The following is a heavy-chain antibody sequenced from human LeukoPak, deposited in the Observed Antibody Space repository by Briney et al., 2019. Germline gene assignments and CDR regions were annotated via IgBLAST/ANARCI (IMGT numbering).Heavy chain of an antibody. D-gene: IGHD3-10*01. CDR2: FDPEEGEI. V-gene: IGHV1-24*01. J-gene: IGHJ4*02. CDR1: GDTLTKLI. Sequence: ASVKVSCKISGDTLTKLIIHWVRQAPGKGLEWMGGFDPEEGEIIYAQKFQGRVTLTEDTSADTAYMELSGLRSEDTAVYFCGRYFHGSGYYCRVGSFDYWGQGSLVTVSS. CDR3: GRYFHGSGYYCRVGSFDY.